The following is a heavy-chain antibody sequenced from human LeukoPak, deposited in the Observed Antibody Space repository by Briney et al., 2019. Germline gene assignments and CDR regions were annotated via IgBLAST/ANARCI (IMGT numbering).Heavy chain of an antibody. CDR1: GGSISSGDYY. CDR2: IYYSGST. CDR3: ARYRRGGCDY. J-gene: IGHJ4*02. D-gene: IGHD2-15*01. Sequence: SETLSLTCAVSGGSISSGDYYWSWIRQPPGKGLEWIGYIYYSGSTYYNPSLKSRVAISVDTSKNQFSLKLSSVTAADTAVYYCARYRRGGCDYWGQGTLVTVSS. V-gene: IGHV4-30-4*01.